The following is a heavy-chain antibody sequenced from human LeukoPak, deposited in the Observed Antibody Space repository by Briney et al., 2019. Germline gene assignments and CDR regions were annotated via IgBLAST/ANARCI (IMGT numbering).Heavy chain of an antibody. J-gene: IGHJ4*02. D-gene: IGHD1-26*01. Sequence: GGSLRLSCAASGFTFSSYAMHWVRQAPGKGLEWVAVISYDGSNKYYADSVKGRFTISRDNSKNTLYLQMNSLRAEDTAVYYCATLYSGSYFFDYWGQGTLVTVSS. CDR2: ISYDGSNK. CDR3: ATLYSGSYFFDY. V-gene: IGHV3-30*04. CDR1: GFTFSSYA.